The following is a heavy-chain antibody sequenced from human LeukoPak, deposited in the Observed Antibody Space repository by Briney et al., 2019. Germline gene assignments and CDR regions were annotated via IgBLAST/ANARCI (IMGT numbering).Heavy chain of an antibody. V-gene: IGHV4-59*01. Sequence: SETLSLTCTVSGGSISSYYWSWIRQPPGKGLEWIGYIYYSGSTNYNPSLKSRVTISVDTSKNQFSLKLSSVTAADTAVYYCARGSFWRGYYYYYYYMDVWGRGTTVTVSS. CDR2: IYYSGST. CDR3: ARGSFWRGYYYYYYYMDV. J-gene: IGHJ6*03. CDR1: GGSISSYY. D-gene: IGHD3-3*01.